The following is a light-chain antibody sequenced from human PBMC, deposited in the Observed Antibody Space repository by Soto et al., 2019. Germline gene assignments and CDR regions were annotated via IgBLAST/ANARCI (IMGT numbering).Light chain of an antibody. CDR1: SSDVGAHNF. CDR2: EVS. V-gene: IGLV2-14*01. Sequence: QSALTQPASVSGSPGQSITISCTGTSSDVGAHNFVSWYQQHPGKAPKLMIYEVSNRPSGVSSRFSGSKSDNTASLTIYGLQAEDEADYYCSSYTKNSPYVFGTGTKLTVL. CDR3: SSYTKNSPYV. J-gene: IGLJ1*01.